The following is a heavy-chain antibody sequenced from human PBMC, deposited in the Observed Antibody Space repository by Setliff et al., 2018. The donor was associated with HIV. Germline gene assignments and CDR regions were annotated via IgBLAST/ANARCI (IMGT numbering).Heavy chain of an antibody. D-gene: IGHD3-10*01. V-gene: IGHV3-74*01. CDR1: GFSFSNYW. J-gene: IGHJ6*02. CDR3: ARAAYYNGLDV. Sequence: PGGSLRLSCAASGFSFSNYWIHWVRQVAGKGLVWVSHIDTDGSRTAFADSVKGRFTISRDNTKNTVYLQMDSLRAEDTAVYYCARAAYYNGLDVWGQGTTVTVSS. CDR2: IDTDGSRT.